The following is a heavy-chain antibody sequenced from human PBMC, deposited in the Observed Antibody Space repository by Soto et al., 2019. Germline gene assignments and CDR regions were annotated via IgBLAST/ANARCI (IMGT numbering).Heavy chain of an antibody. V-gene: IGHV4-34*01. D-gene: IGHD6-6*01. CDR3: ARAAFPGSSSPTTYYYYYYMDV. CDR1: GGSFSGYY. Sequence: SETLSLTCAVYGGSFSGYYWSWIRQPPGEGLEWIGEINHSGSTNYNPSLKSRVTISVDTSKNQFSLKLSSVTAADTAVYYCARAAFPGSSSPTTYYYYYYMDVWGKGTTVTVSS. J-gene: IGHJ6*03. CDR2: INHSGST.